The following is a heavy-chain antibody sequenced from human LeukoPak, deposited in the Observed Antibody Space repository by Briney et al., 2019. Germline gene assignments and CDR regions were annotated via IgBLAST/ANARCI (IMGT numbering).Heavy chain of an antibody. CDR2: FSNARSYI. CDR3: ARGTSGTYEPDY. J-gene: IGHJ4*02. D-gene: IGHD1-26*01. V-gene: IGHV3-21*01. Sequence: XWVRXXPGKXXXXXXSFSNARSYIYYPDSVKGRFTISRDYGKNSLYLQMNSLRVEDTAVYYCARGTSGTYEPDYWGQGTLVTVSS.